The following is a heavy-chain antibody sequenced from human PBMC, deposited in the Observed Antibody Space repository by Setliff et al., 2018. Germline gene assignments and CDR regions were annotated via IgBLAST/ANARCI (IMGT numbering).Heavy chain of an antibody. V-gene: IGHV5-51*01. CDR1: GYTFTNYW. J-gene: IGHJ4*02. CDR3: ARDSNYEGAYDF. CDR2: LKPGDSGI. D-gene: IGHD4-4*01. Sequence: AGESLKISCQGSGYTFTNYWIGWVRQMPGKGLEWMGILKPGDSGIRYSPSFQGQVTFSSDKSINTAYLQWSSLKASDTAMYYCARDSNYEGAYDFWGQGTLVTVSS.